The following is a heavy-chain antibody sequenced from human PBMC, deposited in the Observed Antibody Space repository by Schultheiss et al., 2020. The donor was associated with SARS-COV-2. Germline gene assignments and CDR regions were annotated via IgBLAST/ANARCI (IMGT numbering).Heavy chain of an antibody. Sequence: GGSLRLSCAASGFTFSSYAMHWVRQSPGKGLEWVAVISHDGSNKYYADSVRGRFTISRDNSKTTLYLQMSSLRVEDTAVYYCARRYGDYPPAGYFDSWGQGTLVTVSS. J-gene: IGHJ4*02. CDR3: ARRYGDYPPAGYFDS. D-gene: IGHD4-17*01. V-gene: IGHV3-30-3*01. CDR2: ISHDGSNK. CDR1: GFTFSSYA.